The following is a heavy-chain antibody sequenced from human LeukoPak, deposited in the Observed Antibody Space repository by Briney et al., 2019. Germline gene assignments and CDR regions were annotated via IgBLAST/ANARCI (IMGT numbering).Heavy chain of an antibody. CDR3: AKDYGDYFWYFDL. CDR1: GFTFTNAW. V-gene: IGHV3-23*01. CDR2: ISGSGGST. D-gene: IGHD4-17*01. J-gene: IGHJ2*01. Sequence: GGSLRLSCVASGFTFTNAWMSWVRQAPGKGLEWVSAISGSGGSTYYADSVKGRFTISRDNSKNTLYLQMNSLRAEDTAVYYCAKDYGDYFWYFDLWGRGTLVTVSS.